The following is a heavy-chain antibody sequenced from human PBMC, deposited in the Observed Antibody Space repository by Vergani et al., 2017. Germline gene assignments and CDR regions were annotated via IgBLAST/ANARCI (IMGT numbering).Heavy chain of an antibody. J-gene: IGHJ6*03. D-gene: IGHD4-11*01. V-gene: IGHV4-34*01. CDR1: GGSFTSYH. Sequence: QVQLKQWGGGLLKPSETLSLTCVVNGGSFTSYHWTWIRQSPGEGLEWVGDIDHTGRPDYNPSLKSRLTMSVDNSRNQFSLTLNSVTATDTAIYFCAGVNTETNGHLYYYYYMDVWGQGTAVTVS. CDR3: AGVNTETNGHLYYYYYMDV. CDR2: IDHTGRP.